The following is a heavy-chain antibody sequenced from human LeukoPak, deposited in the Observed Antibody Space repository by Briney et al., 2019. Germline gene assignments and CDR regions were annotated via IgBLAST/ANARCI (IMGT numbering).Heavy chain of an antibody. J-gene: IGHJ4*02. V-gene: IGHV1-46*01. D-gene: IGHD5-12*01. CDR1: GYTFTSYY. CDR3: ARDWLGYYFEY. CDR2: INPSGGST. Sequence: ASVKVSCKASGYTFTSYYMHWVRQAPGQGLEWMGIINPSGGSTSYAQKFQGRVTMTRDMSTSTVYMELSSLRSEDTAVYHCARDWLGYYFEYWGQGTLVTVSS.